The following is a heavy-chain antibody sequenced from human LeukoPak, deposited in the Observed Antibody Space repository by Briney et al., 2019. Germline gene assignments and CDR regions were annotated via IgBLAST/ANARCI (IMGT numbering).Heavy chain of an antibody. CDR2: ISSSSSYI. J-gene: IGHJ6*02. Sequence: GGSLRLSCAASGFTFSSYSMNWVRQAPGKGLEWVSSISSSSSYIYYADSVKGRFTISRDNAENSLYLQMNSLRAEDTAVYYCARDSSPCAIDVWGQGTTLTVSS. CDR1: GFTFSSYS. D-gene: IGHD5-24*01. V-gene: IGHV3-21*01. CDR3: ARDSSPCAIDV.